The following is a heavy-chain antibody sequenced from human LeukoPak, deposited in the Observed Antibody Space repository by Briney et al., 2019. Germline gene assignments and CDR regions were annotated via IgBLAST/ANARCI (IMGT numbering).Heavy chain of an antibody. J-gene: IGHJ6*02. CDR3: ARDGSCSGNSCYGMDV. CDR1: GFTFSSYS. V-gene: IGHV3-21*01. Sequence: GGSLRLSCAASGFTFSSYSMNWVRQAPGKGLEWVSSISSSSSYIYYADSVKGRFTISRDNAKNSLYLQMNSLRAEDTAVYYCARDGSCSGNSCYGMDVWGQGTTVTVSS. D-gene: IGHD2-15*01. CDR2: ISSSSSYI.